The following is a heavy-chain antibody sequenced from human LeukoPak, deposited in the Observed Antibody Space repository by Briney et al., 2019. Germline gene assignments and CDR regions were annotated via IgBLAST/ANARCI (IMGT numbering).Heavy chain of an antibody. CDR3: ARYDGIAVAGLSYYFDY. D-gene: IGHD6-19*01. CDR1: GFTFSSQS. V-gene: IGHV3-48*04. CDR2: ISSGSSAI. J-gene: IGHJ4*02. Sequence: GGSLRLSCAGSGFTFSSQSMNWVRQVPGKGLEWISYISSGSSAIYYADSVKGRFTISRDNAKNSLYLQMNSLRAEDTAVYYCARYDGIAVAGLSYYFDYWGQGTLVTVSS.